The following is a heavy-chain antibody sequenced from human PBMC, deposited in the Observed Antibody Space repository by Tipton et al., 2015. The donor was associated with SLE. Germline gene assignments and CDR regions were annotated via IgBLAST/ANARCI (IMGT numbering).Heavy chain of an antibody. CDR1: LYSIGSGFY. CDR2: IYNSGIT. J-gene: IGHJ6*03. V-gene: IGHV4-61*02. CDR3: VKSVVVVSPRDYYYYMDV. D-gene: IGHD2-15*01. Sequence: TLSLTCTVSLYSIGSGFYWDWVRQPAGKGLEWIGLIYNSGITNYNPSLQSRVTLSVDMSKNQFSLRLSSVTAADTGVYYCVKSVVVVSPRDYYYYMDVWGKGTTVTVSS.